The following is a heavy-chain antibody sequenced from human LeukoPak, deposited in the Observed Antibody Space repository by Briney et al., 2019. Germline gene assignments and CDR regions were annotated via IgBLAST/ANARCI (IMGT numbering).Heavy chain of an antibody. CDR2: IRSKANSYAT. Sequence: GGSLRLSCAASGFTFSGSAMHWVRQASGKGLEWVGRIRSKANSYATAYAASVKGRFTISRDDSKNTAYLQMNSLKTEDTAVYYCTRLGSSGWYYWFDPWGQGTLVTVSS. CDR1: GFTFSGSA. CDR3: TRLGSSGWYYWFDP. V-gene: IGHV3-73*01. J-gene: IGHJ5*02. D-gene: IGHD6-19*01.